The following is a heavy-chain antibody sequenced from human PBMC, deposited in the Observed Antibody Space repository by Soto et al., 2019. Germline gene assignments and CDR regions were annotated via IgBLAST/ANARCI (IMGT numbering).Heavy chain of an antibody. J-gene: IGHJ4*02. CDR1: GFSLSTSGGG. D-gene: IGHD4-17*01. Sequence: QITLKESGPTLVKPTQTLTLTCTFSGFSLSTSGGGVGWIRQPPGKALEWLALIYWDDDKRYSPSLKSRLTITKDTSKNQVVLTMTNMDPVDTATYYCAHVDVYGPTSGYWGQGTLVTVSS. CDR3: AHVDVYGPTSGY. CDR2: IYWDDDK. V-gene: IGHV2-5*02.